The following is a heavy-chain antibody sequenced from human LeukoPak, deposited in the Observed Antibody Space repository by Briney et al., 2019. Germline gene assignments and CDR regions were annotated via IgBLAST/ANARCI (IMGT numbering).Heavy chain of an antibody. V-gene: IGHV4-59*11. J-gene: IGHJ6*03. D-gene: IGHD6-13*01. CDR2: IYYSGST. Sequence: SETLSLTCTVSGGSISSHYWSWIRQPPGKGLEWIGYIYYSGSTNYNPSLKSRVTISVDTSKNQFSLKPSSVTAADTAVYYCAGGGYSSSYLYYYYYYMDVWGKGTTVTVSS. CDR1: GGSISSHY. CDR3: AGGGYSSSYLYYYYYYMDV.